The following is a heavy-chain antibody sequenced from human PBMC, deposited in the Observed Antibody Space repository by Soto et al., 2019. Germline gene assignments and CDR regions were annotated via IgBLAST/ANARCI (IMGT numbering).Heavy chain of an antibody. D-gene: IGHD3-22*01. CDR3: AKVDYYDSSGYEGAFDY. CDR2: ISGSGGST. V-gene: IGHV3-23*01. Sequence: EVQLLASGGGLVQPGGSLRLSCAASGFTFSSYAMSWVRQAPGKGLEWVSAISGSGGSTYYADSVKGRFTISRDNSKNTLYLQMNSLRAEDTAVYYCAKVDYYDSSGYEGAFDYWGQGTLVTVSS. CDR1: GFTFSSYA. J-gene: IGHJ4*02.